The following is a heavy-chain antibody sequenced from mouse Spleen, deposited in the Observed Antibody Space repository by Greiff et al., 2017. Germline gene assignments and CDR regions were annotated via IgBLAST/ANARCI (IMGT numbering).Heavy chain of an antibody. CDR2: IDPSDSYT. D-gene: IGHD4-1*01. J-gene: IGHJ1*03. V-gene: IGHV1-50*01. CDR3: ARCWDGYWYFDV. Sequence: VQLQQPGAELVKPGASVKLSCKASGYTFTSYWMQWVKQRPGQGLEWIGEIDPSDSYTNYNQKFKGKATLTVDTSSSTAYMQLSSLTSEDSAVYYCARCWDGYWYFDVWGTGTTVTVSS. CDR1: GYTFTSYW.